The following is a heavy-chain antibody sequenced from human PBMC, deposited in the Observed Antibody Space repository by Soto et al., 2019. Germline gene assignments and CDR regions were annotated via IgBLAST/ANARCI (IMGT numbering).Heavy chain of an antibody. J-gene: IGHJ4*02. V-gene: IGHV4-59*01. Sequence: PSETMSITCTVSGGSISSYYWSWIRQPPGKGLEWIGYIYYSGSTNYNPSLKSRVTISVDTSKNQFSLKLSSVTAADTAVYYCARWAPPRAAAGKTSGFDYWGQGTLVTVSS. CDR1: GGSISSYY. D-gene: IGHD6-13*01. CDR2: IYYSGST. CDR3: ARWAPPRAAAGKTSGFDY.